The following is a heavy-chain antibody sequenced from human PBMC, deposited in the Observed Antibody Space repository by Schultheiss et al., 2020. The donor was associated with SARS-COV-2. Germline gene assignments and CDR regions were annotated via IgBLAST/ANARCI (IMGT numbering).Heavy chain of an antibody. CDR3: ASMLAKAAAGKPDGFDP. D-gene: IGHD6-13*01. CDR2: IYYSGST. Sequence: SETLSLTCAVSGGSFSGYYWSWIRQPPGKGLEWIGYIYYSGSTNYNPSLKSRVTISVDTSKNQFSLKLSSVTAADTAVYYCASMLAKAAAGKPDGFDPWGQGTLVTVSS. J-gene: IGHJ5*02. CDR1: GGSFSGYY. V-gene: IGHV4-59*01.